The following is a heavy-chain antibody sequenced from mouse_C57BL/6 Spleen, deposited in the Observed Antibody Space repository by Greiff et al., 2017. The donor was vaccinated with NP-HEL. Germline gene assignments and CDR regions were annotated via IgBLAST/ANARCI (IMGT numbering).Heavy chain of an antibody. CDR2: INPGSGGT. V-gene: IGHV1-54*01. CDR3: ARLSGSSYAMDY. Sequence: QVQLQQSGAELVRPGTSVKVSCKASGYAFTNYLIEWVKQRPGQGLEWIGVINPGSGGTNYNEKFKGKATLTAAKSSSTAYMQLSSLTSEDSAVYFCARLSGSSYAMDYWGQGTSVTVSS. J-gene: IGHJ4*01. D-gene: IGHD1-1*01. CDR1: GYAFTNYL.